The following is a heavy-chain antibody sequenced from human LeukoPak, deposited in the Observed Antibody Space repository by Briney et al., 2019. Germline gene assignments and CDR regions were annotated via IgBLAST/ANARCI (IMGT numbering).Heavy chain of an antibody. Sequence: SETLSLTCTVSGGSITSSSNHWGWLRQPPGKGLEWLGTIYYTGSTYYNPSLKSRITISVDTSKNQFSLKLTSVTAADTAVYYCARWSSGSADYWGQGTLVTVSS. CDR3: ARWSSGSADY. CDR1: GGSITSSSNH. J-gene: IGHJ4*02. D-gene: IGHD1-26*01. V-gene: IGHV4-39*01. CDR2: IYYTGST.